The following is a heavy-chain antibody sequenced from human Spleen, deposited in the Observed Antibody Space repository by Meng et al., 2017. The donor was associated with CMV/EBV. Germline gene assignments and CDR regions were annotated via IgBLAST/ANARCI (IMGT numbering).Heavy chain of an antibody. CDR3: ARDVRYEFWRD. CDR2: IYKGGST. Sequence: GGSLRLSCAASGFTVSSNYMSWVRQAPGKGLECVSVIYKGGSTYYAESVQGRFTISRDSSKNTLYLQMSSVRAEDTAIYYCARDVRYEFWRDWGHGTLVTVSS. J-gene: IGHJ4*01. D-gene: IGHD3/OR15-3a*01. V-gene: IGHV3-53*01. CDR1: GFTVSSNY.